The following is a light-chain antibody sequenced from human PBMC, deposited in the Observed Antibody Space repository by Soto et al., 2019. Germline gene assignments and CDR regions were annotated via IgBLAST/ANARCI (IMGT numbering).Light chain of an antibody. CDR3: QQYGDSPLT. V-gene: IGKV3-20*01. CDR2: GAS. J-gene: IGKJ3*01. CDR1: QSVTSNY. Sequence: EIVLTQSPGTLSLSPGERATLSCRASQSVTSNYLAWYQQRPGQAPRLLIYGASNRATGISDRFSGSGSGTDFTLTIGSLEPEDFAVYYCQQYGDSPLTSGPGTKVDIK.